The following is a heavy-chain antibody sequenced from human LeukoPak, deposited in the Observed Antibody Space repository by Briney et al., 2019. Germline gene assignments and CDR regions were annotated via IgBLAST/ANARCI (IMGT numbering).Heavy chain of an antibody. Sequence: PGRSLRLSCAASGFTFSSYGMHWVRQAPGKGLEWVAVISYDGSNKYYADSVKGRFTISRDNSKNTLYLQMNSLRAEDTAVYYCAKDFSSGSSGAFGMDVWGKGTTVTVSS. D-gene: IGHD3-10*01. CDR3: AKDFSSGSSGAFGMDV. J-gene: IGHJ6*04. CDR2: ISYDGSNK. CDR1: GFTFSSYG. V-gene: IGHV3-30*18.